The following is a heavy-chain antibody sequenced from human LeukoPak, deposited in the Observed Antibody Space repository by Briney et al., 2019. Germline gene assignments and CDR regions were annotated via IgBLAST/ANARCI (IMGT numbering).Heavy chain of an antibody. D-gene: IGHD3-3*01. CDR3: ARMDDNYDFWSGYFDSYFDY. CDR2: INPNSGGT. V-gene: IGHV1-2*02. CDR1: GYTFTGYY. J-gene: IGHJ4*02. Sequence: ASVKVSCKASGYTFTGYYMHWVRQAPGQGLEWMGWINPNSGGTNYAQKFQGRVTMTRDTSISTAYMEPSRLRSDDTAVYYCARMDDNYDFWSGYFDSYFDYWGQGTLVTVSS.